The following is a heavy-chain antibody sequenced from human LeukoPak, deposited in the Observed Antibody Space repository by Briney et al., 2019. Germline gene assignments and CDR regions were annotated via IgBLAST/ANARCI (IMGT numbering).Heavy chain of an antibody. CDR2: IYYSGST. Sequence: SETLSLTCTVSGGSINSYYWSWIQQPPGKGLEWIGYIYYSGSTSYNPSLNSRVTISRDTSKNQFSLNLRSVTAADTAVYYCTSGGMVSGDFWGHGTLVTVSS. J-gene: IGHJ4*01. CDR3: TSGGMVSGDF. D-gene: IGHD2-8*01. V-gene: IGHV4-59*01. CDR1: GGSINSYY.